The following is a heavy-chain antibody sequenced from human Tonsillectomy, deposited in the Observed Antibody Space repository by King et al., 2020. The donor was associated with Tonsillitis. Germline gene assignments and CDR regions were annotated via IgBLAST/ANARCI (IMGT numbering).Heavy chain of an antibody. CDR1: GFLFRRSA. V-gene: IGHV3-23*03. CDR2: LSRDGDLK. D-gene: IGHD4-17*01. Sequence: LFPPGGSLKVSCVGSGFLFRRSALRWLRPAPGPVLACVSVLSRDGDLKFYAASVQGRFTISRDNSKNHVELHMTSLRVEDTAVYFCARDGGGNPYGDYGRVSWGQGTLVTVSS. CDR3: ARDGGGNPYGDYGRVS. J-gene: IGHJ5*02.